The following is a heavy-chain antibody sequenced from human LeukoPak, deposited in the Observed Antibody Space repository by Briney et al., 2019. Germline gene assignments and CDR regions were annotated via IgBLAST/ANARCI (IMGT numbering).Heavy chain of an antibody. D-gene: IGHD1-14*01. CDR2: ISHEGSIQ. CDR1: GFTFSTLT. Sequence: PGRSLRLSCAASGFTFSTLTMYWVRQAPGKGLEWVDVISHEGSIQYYADSVRGRFTISRDNPKKTVSLQMNSLRGEDTAVYFCVGDRIPGLPDYFDYWGQGTLVTVSS. V-gene: IGHV3-30-3*01. J-gene: IGHJ4*02. CDR3: VGDRIPGLPDYFDY.